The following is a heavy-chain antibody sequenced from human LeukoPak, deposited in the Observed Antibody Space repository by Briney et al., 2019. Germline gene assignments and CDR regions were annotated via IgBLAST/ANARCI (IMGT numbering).Heavy chain of an antibody. D-gene: IGHD2-2*01. Sequence: ASVKVSCKASGYTFTGYYMHWVRQAPGQGLEWMGWINPNSGGTNYAQKFQGRVTMTRDTSISTAYMELSRLRSDDTAVYYCARGGPQYCSSTSCYQKGGAFDIWGQGTMVTVSS. CDR2: INPNSGGT. V-gene: IGHV1-2*02. CDR3: ARGGPQYCSSTSCYQKGGAFDI. J-gene: IGHJ3*02. CDR1: GYTFTGYY.